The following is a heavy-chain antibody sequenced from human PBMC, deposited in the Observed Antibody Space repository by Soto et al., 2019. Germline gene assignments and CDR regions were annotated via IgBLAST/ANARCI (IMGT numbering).Heavy chain of an antibody. CDR1: GYTFPRYG. J-gene: IGHJ5*02. Sequence: QVQLVQSGAEVKRPGASVKVSCKASGYTFPRYGINWVRQAPGQGLEWMGWSSAYNANTHYAQKLQGRVTMTTDTFPSTAYMELRSLRSDDTAVYYCARGENWFDPWGQGTLGTVSS. CDR3: ARGENWFDP. V-gene: IGHV1-18*01. CDR2: SSAYNANT.